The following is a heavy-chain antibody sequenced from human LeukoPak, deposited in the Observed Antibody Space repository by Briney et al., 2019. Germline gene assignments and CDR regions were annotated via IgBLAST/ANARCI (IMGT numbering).Heavy chain of an antibody. CDR3: ARATGSYYSLGY. CDR2: INSDGSST. Sequence: GSLRLSCAASGFTFSSYWMHWVRQAPGKGLVWVSRINSDGSSTSYADSVKGRFTVSRGNAKNTLYLQMNSLRAEDTAVYYCARATGSYYSLGYWGQGTLVTVSS. V-gene: IGHV3-74*01. CDR1: GFTFSSYW. D-gene: IGHD1-26*01. J-gene: IGHJ4*02.